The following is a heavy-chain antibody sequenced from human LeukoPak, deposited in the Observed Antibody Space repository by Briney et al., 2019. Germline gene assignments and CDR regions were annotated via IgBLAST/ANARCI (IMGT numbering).Heavy chain of an antibody. V-gene: IGHV3-30-3*01. CDR2: ISYDGSNK. J-gene: IGHJ4*02. CDR3: ASGQSYYYDSSGYYYLDY. Sequence: PGRSLRLSCAASGFTFSSYAMHLVHQAPGKGLEWVAVISYDGSNKYYADSVKGRFTISRDNAKNSLFLQMNSLRAEDTAVYYCASGQSYYYDSSGYYYLDYWGQGTLVTVSS. D-gene: IGHD3-22*01. CDR1: GFTFSSYA.